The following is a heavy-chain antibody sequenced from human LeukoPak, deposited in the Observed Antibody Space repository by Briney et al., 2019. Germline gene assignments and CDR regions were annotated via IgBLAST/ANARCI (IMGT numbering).Heavy chain of an antibody. Sequence: GGSLRLSCAASGFTFSTYAMNWVRQAPGKGLEWVSSISTSISYIYYADSVKGRFTISRDNAKNSLYLQMNSLRAEDTAVYYCARWATYSYGYFYNYGMDVWGQGTTVTVSS. CDR1: GFTFSTYA. V-gene: IGHV3-21*01. J-gene: IGHJ6*02. D-gene: IGHD5-18*01. CDR2: ISTSISYI. CDR3: ARWATYSYGYFYNYGMDV.